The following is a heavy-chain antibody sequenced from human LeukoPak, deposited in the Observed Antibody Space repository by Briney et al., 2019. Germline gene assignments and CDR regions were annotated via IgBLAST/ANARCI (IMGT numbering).Heavy chain of an antibody. V-gene: IGHV3-23*01. J-gene: IGHJ4*02. Sequence: GGSLRLSCAAFGFTFSNYAMSWVRQAPGKGLEWVSSISGTGGSTYYADSVKGRFTISRDNSNNTLFLQMNSLRAEDTAVYYCAKVRTGYYFDYWGQGTLVTVSS. CDR3: AKVRTGYYFDY. D-gene: IGHD3-9*01. CDR1: GFTFSNYA. CDR2: ISGTGGST.